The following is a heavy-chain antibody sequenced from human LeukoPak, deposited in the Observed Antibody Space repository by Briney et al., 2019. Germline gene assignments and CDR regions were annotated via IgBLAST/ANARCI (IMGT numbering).Heavy chain of an antibody. V-gene: IGHV3-53*01. Sequence: GGSLRLSCAASGFTLSSNYMSWVRQAPGKGLEWLSVIDGGGRTYYADSVKGRFIISRDSFENTLYLQMNSLRADDTALYYCAGGSGAFDVWGQGTLVTIPS. CDR2: IDGGGRT. CDR1: GFTLSSNY. J-gene: IGHJ3*01. CDR3: AGGSGAFDV. D-gene: IGHD3-16*01.